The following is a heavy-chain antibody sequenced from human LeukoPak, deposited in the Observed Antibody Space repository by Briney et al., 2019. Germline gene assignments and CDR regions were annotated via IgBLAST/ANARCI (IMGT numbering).Heavy chain of an antibody. Sequence: SETLSLTCTVSGGSISSGDYYWSWIRQPPGKGLEWIAYMYYSGSTYYNPSLKSRVTMSADTSKNQLSLKLSSVTAADTAVYYCARLYYYDSKIDPWGQGILVTVSS. D-gene: IGHD3-22*01. V-gene: IGHV4-30-4*01. J-gene: IGHJ5*02. CDR3: ARLYYYDSKIDP. CDR2: MYYSGST. CDR1: GGSISSGDYY.